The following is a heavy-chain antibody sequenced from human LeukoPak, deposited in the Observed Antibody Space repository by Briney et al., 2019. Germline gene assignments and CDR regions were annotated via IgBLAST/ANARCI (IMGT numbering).Heavy chain of an antibody. D-gene: IGHD2-2*02. V-gene: IGHV3-23*01. CDR3: AKDLSHSSTSCYTY. CDR2: VSGSGGST. Sequence: GGSLRLSCAASGFTFSSYAMSWVRQAPGKGLEWVSAVSGSGGSTYYADSVKGRFTISRDNSKNTLYLQMNSLRAEDTAVYYCAKDLSHSSTSCYTYWGQGTLVTVSS. CDR1: GFTFSSYA. J-gene: IGHJ4*02.